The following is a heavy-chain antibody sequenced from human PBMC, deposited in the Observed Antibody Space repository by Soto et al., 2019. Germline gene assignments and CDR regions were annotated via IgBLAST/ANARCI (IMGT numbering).Heavy chain of an antibody. CDR1: GDSFTTEW. CDR3: ARQLGVAAGFS. V-gene: IGHV5-51*01. J-gene: IGHJ5*02. D-gene: IGHD6-25*01. Sequence: GESLKISCKPSGDSFTTEWIGWLRQMPGKGLEWMGVIYPGDSRTRYSPPFQGQVTISADKSISTAYLQWSSLEASDTAMYYCARQLGVAAGFSWGQGTLVTVSS. CDR2: IYPGDSRT.